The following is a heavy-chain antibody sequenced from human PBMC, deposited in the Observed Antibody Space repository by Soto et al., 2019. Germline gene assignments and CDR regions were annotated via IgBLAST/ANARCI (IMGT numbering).Heavy chain of an antibody. Sequence: SETLSLTCTVSGGSISSSSYYWGWIRQPPGKGLEWIGSIYYSGSTYYNPSLKSRVTISVDTSKNQFSLKLSSVTAADTAVYYCASLYYDILTGLLGGNWFDPWGQGTLVTVSS. CDR3: ASLYYDILTGLLGGNWFDP. D-gene: IGHD3-9*01. V-gene: IGHV4-39*01. CDR2: IYYSGST. J-gene: IGHJ5*02. CDR1: GGSISSSSYY.